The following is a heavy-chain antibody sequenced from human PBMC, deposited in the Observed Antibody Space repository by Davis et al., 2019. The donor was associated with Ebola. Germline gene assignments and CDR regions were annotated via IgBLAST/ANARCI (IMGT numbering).Heavy chain of an antibody. J-gene: IGHJ4*02. D-gene: IGHD3-22*01. CDR3: ARDLGMIVAYYFDY. V-gene: IGHV1-8*01. Sequence: ASVKVSCKASGYTFTSYDINWVRQAPGQGLEWMGWMNPNSGNTGYAQKFQGRVTMTRNTSISTAYMELSSLRSEDTAVYYCARDLGMIVAYYFDYWGQGTLVTVSS. CDR1: GYTFTSYD. CDR2: MNPNSGNT.